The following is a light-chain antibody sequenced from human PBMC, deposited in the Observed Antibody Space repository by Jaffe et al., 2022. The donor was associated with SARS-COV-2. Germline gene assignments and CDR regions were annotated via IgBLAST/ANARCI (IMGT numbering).Light chain of an antibody. Sequence: DIQMTQSPSTLSASVGDRVTITCRAGQNISRWLAWYQQKPGKAPKPLIYKASSLESGVPSRFSGSGSGTEFTLTISSLQPDDFATYYCQQHNGYFGGGTKVEIK. CDR1: QNISRW. V-gene: IGKV1-5*03. J-gene: IGKJ4*01. CDR3: QQHNGY. CDR2: KAS.